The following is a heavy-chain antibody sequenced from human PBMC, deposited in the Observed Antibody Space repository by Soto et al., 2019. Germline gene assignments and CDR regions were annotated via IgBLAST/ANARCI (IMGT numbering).Heavy chain of an antibody. Sequence: GESLKISCKGSGYSFTSYWIGWMRQMPGKGLEWMGIIYPGDSDTRYSPSFQGQVTISADKSISTAYLQWSSLKASDTAMYYCARLAPTSYYYYGMDVWGQGTTVTVSS. CDR2: IYPGDSDT. CDR1: GYSFTSYW. J-gene: IGHJ6*02. V-gene: IGHV5-51*01. CDR3: ARLAPTSYYYYGMDV. D-gene: IGHD1-1*01.